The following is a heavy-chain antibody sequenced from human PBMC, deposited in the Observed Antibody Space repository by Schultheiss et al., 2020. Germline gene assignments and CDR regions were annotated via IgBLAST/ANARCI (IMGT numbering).Heavy chain of an antibody. Sequence: GGSLRLSCSASGFTFSSYAMHWVRQAPGKGLEWISYISGSGSGSTIYYADSVKGRFTISRDNAKNSLYLQMNSLRDEDTAVYYCARDSEYYDILTGPKPRDAFDIWGQGTMVTVSS. J-gene: IGHJ3*02. CDR3: ARDSEYYDILTGPKPRDAFDI. V-gene: IGHV3-48*02. CDR2: ISGSGSGSTI. D-gene: IGHD3-9*01. CDR1: GFTFSSYA.